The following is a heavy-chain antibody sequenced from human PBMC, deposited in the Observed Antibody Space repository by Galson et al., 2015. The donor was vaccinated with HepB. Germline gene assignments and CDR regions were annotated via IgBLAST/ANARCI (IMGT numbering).Heavy chain of an antibody. D-gene: IGHD3-10*01. J-gene: IGHJ4*02. Sequence: SLRLSCAASGFTFSSYAMTWVRQAPGKGLEWVSAIDGGGSSTYYADSVKGRFTISRDNSKNTLYLQMNSLRADDTGIYYCAKDAPARAGFVDSSGRGSRGTVSS. V-gene: IGHV3-23*01. CDR3: AKDAPARAGFVDS. CDR2: IDGGGSST. CDR1: GFTFSSYA.